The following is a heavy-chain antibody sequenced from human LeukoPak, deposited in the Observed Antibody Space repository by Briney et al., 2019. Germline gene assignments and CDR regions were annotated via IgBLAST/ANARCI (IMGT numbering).Heavy chain of an antibody. CDR3: PRNNTRPVSRGSSRRRANAFDI. V-gene: IGHV4-38-2*01. J-gene: IGHJ3*02. CDR2: FYNSGST. D-gene: IGHD6-13*01. CDR1: GSSISSTYY. Sequence: SETLSLTCAVSGSSISSTYYWGWIRQPPGKGLEWIGGFYNSGSTDYNPSLSMRVTISVDTSTKQFSLRLRSVTAADTAVYYCPRNNTRPVSRGSSRRRANAFDIWGQGTMVTVSS.